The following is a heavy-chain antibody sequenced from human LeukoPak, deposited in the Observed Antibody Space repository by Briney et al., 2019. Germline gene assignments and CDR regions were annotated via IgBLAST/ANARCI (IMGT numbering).Heavy chain of an antibody. D-gene: IGHD3-10*01. CDR1: GFTFSSYG. Sequence: PGGSLRLSCAASGFTFSSYGMHWVRQAPGKGLEWVAVISYDGSNKYYADSVKGRFTISRDNSKNTLYLQMNSLRAEDTAVYYCAKDLRGSGSYPYYWGQGTLVTASS. V-gene: IGHV3-30*18. CDR2: ISYDGSNK. CDR3: AKDLRGSGSYPYY. J-gene: IGHJ4*02.